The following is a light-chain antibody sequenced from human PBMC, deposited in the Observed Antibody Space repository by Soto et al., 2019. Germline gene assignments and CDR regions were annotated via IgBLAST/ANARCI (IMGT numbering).Light chain of an antibody. CDR3: QSYDSSLSGWV. J-gene: IGLJ3*02. V-gene: IGLV1-40*01. CDR1: NFNIGSNYD. Sequence: QLVLTQPPSVSGAPGQRVTLSCTGSNFNIGSNYDVNWYQQLPGKAPKLLLYGDRIRPSGVPDRFSGSQSGTSASLAITGLQAEDEGHYYCQSYDSSLSGWVFGGGTKLTVL. CDR2: GDR.